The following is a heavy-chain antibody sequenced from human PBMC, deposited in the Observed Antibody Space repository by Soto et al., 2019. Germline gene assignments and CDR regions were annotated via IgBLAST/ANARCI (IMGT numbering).Heavy chain of an antibody. J-gene: IGHJ3*02. Sequence: SSVASGFTFSNYWMSWVRQAPGKGLEWVANIKKDGSEKYYVDSVKGRFTISRDNAKNSLYLQMNSLRAEDTSLYFCARVGAYCTTYNCRGYGFDIWGQGTMVTVSS. CDR1: GFTFSNYW. CDR2: IKKDGSEK. D-gene: IGHD2-8*01. V-gene: IGHV3-7*04. CDR3: ARVGAYCTTYNCRGYGFDI.